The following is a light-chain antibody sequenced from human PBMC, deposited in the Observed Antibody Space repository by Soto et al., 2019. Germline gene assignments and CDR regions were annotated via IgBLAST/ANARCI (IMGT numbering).Light chain of an antibody. CDR1: QSIVTL. Sequence: TQSPAILSVSPGERVTLSCRASQSIVTLLAWYQHKPGQAPRLLIYRTSNRATGIPDRFSGSGSGTEFSLIISSLQSEDFAIYYCQQYNNWPITFGQGTRLEIK. J-gene: IGKJ5*01. V-gene: IGKV3-15*01. CDR3: QQYNNWPIT. CDR2: RTS.